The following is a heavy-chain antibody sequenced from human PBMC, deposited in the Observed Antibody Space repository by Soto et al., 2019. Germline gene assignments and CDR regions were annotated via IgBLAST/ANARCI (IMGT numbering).Heavy chain of an antibody. CDR2: IWYDGSNK. J-gene: IGHJ4*02. D-gene: IGHD1-26*01. Sequence: PXGSLRLSCAASGFTFSSYGIHWVRQAPGKGLEWVAVIWYDGSNKYYADSVKGRFTISRDNSKNTLYLQMNSLRAEDTAVYYCARDDSEGAVDYWGQGTLVTVSS. CDR1: GFTFSSYG. V-gene: IGHV3-33*01. CDR3: ARDDSEGAVDY.